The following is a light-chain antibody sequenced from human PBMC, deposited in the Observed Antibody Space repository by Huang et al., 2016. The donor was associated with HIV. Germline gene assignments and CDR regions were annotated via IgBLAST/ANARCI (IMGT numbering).Light chain of an antibody. J-gene: IGKJ2*01. CDR3: QQSNSNSYT. CDR1: QSISNW. CDR2: KAS. Sequence: DIQMTQSPPTLSASVGDRVTITCRASQSISNWLAWYQQKSGKAPKLLIYKASNLMNGVPSRFSGSGSGTKFTLTISSLQPDDFATYYCQQSNSNSYTFGQGTKLEI. V-gene: IGKV1-5*03.